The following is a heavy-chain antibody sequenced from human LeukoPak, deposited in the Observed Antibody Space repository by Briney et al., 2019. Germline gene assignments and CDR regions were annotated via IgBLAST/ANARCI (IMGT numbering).Heavy chain of an antibody. Sequence: ASVKVSCKASGYTFLSHGFSWVRQAPGQGLEWMGWTSANNRNTNYAQRLQGRVTMTTDTSTNTAYMELRTLRSDDTAVYYCARSQAVVSSSLYYYYVDVWGKGTTIIVSS. J-gene: IGHJ6*03. CDR2: TSANNRNT. CDR3: ARSQAVVSSSLYYYYVDV. D-gene: IGHD2-2*01. V-gene: IGHV1-18*01. CDR1: GYTFLSHG.